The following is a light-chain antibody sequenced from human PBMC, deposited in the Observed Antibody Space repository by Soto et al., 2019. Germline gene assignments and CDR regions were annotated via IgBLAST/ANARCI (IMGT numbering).Light chain of an antibody. CDR3: QTWGTGIPV. J-gene: IGLJ2*01. CDR2: LHSDGSH. Sequence: QSVLTQSPSASASLGASVKLTCTLSSGHSSYAIAWHQQQPEKGPRSLMKLHSDGSHTKGDGIPDRFSGSSSGAERYLTISSLQSEDEADYYCQTWGTGIPVFGGGTKVTVL. V-gene: IGLV4-69*01. CDR1: SGHSSYA.